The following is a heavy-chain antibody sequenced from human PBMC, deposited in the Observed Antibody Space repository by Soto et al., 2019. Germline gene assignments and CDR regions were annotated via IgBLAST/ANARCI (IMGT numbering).Heavy chain of an antibody. V-gene: IGHV1-18*01. CDR3: ARAMPIAARPIGPHYGMDV. J-gene: IGHJ6*02. CDR2: IIPIFGNT. D-gene: IGHD6-6*01. Sequence: GASVKVSCKSSGGTFSSYAISWVRQAPGQGLEWMGGIIPIFGNTNYAQKLQGRVTMTTDTSTSTAYMELRSLRSDDTAVYYCARAMPIAARPIGPHYGMDVWGQGTTVTVS. CDR1: GGTFSSYA.